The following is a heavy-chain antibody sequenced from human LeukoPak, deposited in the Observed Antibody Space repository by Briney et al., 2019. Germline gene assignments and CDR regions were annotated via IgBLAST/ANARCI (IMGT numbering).Heavy chain of an antibody. CDR2: IYYSGST. CDR1: GGSISSSSYY. J-gene: IGHJ4*02. Sequence: SETLSLTCTVSGGSISSSSYYWSWIRQPPGKGLEWIGYIYYSGSTNYNPSLKSRVTISVDTSKNQFSLKLSSVTAADTAVYYCASVPKFNYYGSGSYLGFDYWGQGTLVTVSS. D-gene: IGHD3-10*01. CDR3: ASVPKFNYYGSGSYLGFDY. V-gene: IGHV4-61*01.